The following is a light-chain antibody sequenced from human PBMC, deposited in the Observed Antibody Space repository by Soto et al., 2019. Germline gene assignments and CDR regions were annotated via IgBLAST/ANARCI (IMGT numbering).Light chain of an antibody. CDR1: SSDVGSYNL. CDR3: CSYAGSNTLV. J-gene: IGLJ2*01. Sequence: QSVLTQPASVSGSPGQSITISCTGTSSDVGSYNLVSWYQQDPGKAPKLMIYEGSKRPSGVSNRFSGSKSGNTASLTISGLQAEDEADYYCCSYAGSNTLVFGGGTKVTVL. V-gene: IGLV2-23*01. CDR2: EGS.